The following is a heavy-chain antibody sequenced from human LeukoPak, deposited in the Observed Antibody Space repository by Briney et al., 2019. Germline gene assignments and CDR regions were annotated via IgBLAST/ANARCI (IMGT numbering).Heavy chain of an antibody. V-gene: IGHV4-34*01. CDR3: ARGRGRKFGELLAYYFDY. D-gene: IGHD3-10*01. CDR1: GGSFSGYY. Sequence: SETLSLTCAVYGGSFSGYYWSWIRQPPGKGLEWIGEINHSGSTNYNPSLKSRVTISVDTSKNQFSLKLSSVTAADTAVYHCARGRGRKFGELLAYYFDYWGQGTLVTVSS. J-gene: IGHJ4*02. CDR2: INHSGST.